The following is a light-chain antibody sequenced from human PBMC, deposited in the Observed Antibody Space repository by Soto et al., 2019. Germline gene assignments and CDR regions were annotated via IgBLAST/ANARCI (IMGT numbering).Light chain of an antibody. J-gene: IGKJ1*01. CDR3: QQYMSSVT. Sequence: EIVLTQSPGSLSLSPGQRATLSCRASQSVDTTFFAWYQKKPGQAPRLLIYGASKRATGIPDSFSGSGSGTDFTLIISRLEHEDFAVYYCQQYMSSVTFGQGTKVEIK. CDR1: QSVDTTF. CDR2: GAS. V-gene: IGKV3-20*01.